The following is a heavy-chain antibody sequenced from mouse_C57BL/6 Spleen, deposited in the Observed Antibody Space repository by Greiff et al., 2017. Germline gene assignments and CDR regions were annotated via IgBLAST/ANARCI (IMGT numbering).Heavy chain of an antibody. CDR2: IYPGDGDT. CDR3: ARGGFSFAY. J-gene: IGHJ3*01. V-gene: IGHV1-82*01. Sequence: QVQLKQSGPELVKPGASVKISCKASGYAFSSSWMNWVKQRPGKGLEWIGRIYPGDGDTNYNGKFKGKATLTADKSSSTAYMQLSSLTSEDSAVYFCARGGFSFAYWGQGTLVTVSA. CDR1: GYAFSSSW.